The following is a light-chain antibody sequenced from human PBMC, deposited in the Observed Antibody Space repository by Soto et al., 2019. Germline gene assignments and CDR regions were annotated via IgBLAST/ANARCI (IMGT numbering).Light chain of an antibody. V-gene: IGLV2-14*01. Sequence: QSALTRPASVSGSPGQSITISCTGSSGDVGGYNYVSWYQQHPGKAPKLIIYEVTNRPSGVSNRFSASKSGNTASLTISGLQAEHEAYYYCSSYTNTDTLVVFGPGTKVTVL. CDR1: SGDVGGYNY. J-gene: IGLJ1*01. CDR2: EVT. CDR3: SSYTNTDTLVV.